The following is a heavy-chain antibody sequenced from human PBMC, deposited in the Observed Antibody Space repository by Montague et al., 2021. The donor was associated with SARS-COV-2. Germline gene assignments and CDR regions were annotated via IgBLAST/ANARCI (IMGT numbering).Heavy chain of an antibody. Sequence: SETLSLTCTVSGDPIRTNSYYWGWLRQPPGKGLEWIGSIYYTGTTFSKPSLKSRVTLSVDTSKNQFSLRLSSVTAADTALYHCARHVILRCRSGLGWFDPWGQGTLVTVSS. CDR1: GDPIRTNSYY. D-gene: IGHD3-3*01. CDR2: IYYTGTT. J-gene: IGHJ5*02. V-gene: IGHV4-39*01. CDR3: ARHVILRCRSGLGWFDP.